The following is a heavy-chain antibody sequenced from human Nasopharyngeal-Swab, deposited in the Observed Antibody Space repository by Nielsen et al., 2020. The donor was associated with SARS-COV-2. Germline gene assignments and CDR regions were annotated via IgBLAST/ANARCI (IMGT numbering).Heavy chain of an antibody. Sequence: ASAKVSCKASGYTFTGYYMHWVRQAPGQGLEWMGWINPNSGGTNYAQKFQGRVTMTRGTSISTAYMELSRLRSDDTAVYYCARDDLTAYDAFDIWGQGTMVTVSS. D-gene: IGHD7-27*01. CDR1: GYTFTGYY. J-gene: IGHJ3*02. CDR3: ARDDLTAYDAFDI. CDR2: INPNSGGT. V-gene: IGHV1-2*02.